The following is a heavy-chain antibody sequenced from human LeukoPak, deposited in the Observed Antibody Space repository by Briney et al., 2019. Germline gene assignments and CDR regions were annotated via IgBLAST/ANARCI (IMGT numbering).Heavy chain of an antibody. D-gene: IGHD5-18*01. J-gene: IGHJ4*02. CDR1: GYTFTGYY. CDR3: ARDTAMVQFDY. Sequence: ASVKVSCKAAGYTFTGYYMHWVRQAPGQGLEWMGWINPNNGGTNYAQKFQGRVTMTRGTSISTAYMELSRLRSDDTAVYYCARDTAMVQFDYWGQGTLVTVSS. CDR2: INPNNGGT. V-gene: IGHV1-2*02.